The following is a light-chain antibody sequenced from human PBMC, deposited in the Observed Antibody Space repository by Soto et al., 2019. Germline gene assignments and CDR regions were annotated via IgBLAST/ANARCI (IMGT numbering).Light chain of an antibody. J-gene: IGKJ1*01. CDR2: GES. Sequence: EIVMTQSPATLSVSPGEGFTLSCRASQTVPSRIAWYQQKPGQSPRLLIYGESTRATGVPDRFSGTGSGTEFTLTISSLKSEDYAVYYCQQRSNWPTVGQVTKVDIK. CDR3: QQRSNWPT. V-gene: IGKV3-15*01. CDR1: QTVPSR.